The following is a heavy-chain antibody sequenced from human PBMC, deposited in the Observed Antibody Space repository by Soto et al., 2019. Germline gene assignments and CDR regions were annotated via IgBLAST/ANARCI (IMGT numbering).Heavy chain of an antibody. CDR3: AIADYGDDDY. D-gene: IGHD4-17*01. Sequence: QLQLVQSGAEAKKPGASVKVSCKASGYTFPTSTISWVRQAPGKGLEWMGWIKAYSGNTNYAQKLQGRVTMTTDTSTNTAYMELRSLTTDDTAIYYCAIADYGDDDYWGQGTLVTVSS. CDR2: IKAYSGNT. CDR1: GYTFPTST. V-gene: IGHV1-18*01. J-gene: IGHJ4*02.